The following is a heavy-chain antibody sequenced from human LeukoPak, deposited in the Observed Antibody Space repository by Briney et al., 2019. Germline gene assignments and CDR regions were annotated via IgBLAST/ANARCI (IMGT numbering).Heavy chain of an antibody. CDR3: ARVPFIAAAGTNWFDP. J-gene: IGHJ5*02. V-gene: IGHV4-38-2*01. Sequence: PSVTLSLTCAVSGYSISSGYYWGWIRQPPGKGLEWIGSIYHSGSTYYNPSLKSRVTISVDTSKNQFSLKLSSVTAADTAVYYCARVPFIAAAGTNWFDPWGQGTLVTVSS. D-gene: IGHD6-13*01. CDR2: IYHSGST. CDR1: GYSISSGYY.